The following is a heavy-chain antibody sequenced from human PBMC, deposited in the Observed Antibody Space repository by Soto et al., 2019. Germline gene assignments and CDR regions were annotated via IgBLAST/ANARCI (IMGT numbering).Heavy chain of an antibody. J-gene: IGHJ4*02. CDR1: GFSLSDSAVG. D-gene: IGHD6-19*01. CDR3: AHGRGWLSDQ. CDR2: IYWDDTK. V-gene: IGHV2-5*02. Sequence: QITLKESGPTLVKPTQTLTLTCTFSGFSLSDSAVGVNWIRQPPGKPLEWLALIYWDDTKHYSSSLRNRLTITKDTPKHQVVLTMTNMEPVYKATYYFAHGRGWLSDQWGQGTMVTVSS.